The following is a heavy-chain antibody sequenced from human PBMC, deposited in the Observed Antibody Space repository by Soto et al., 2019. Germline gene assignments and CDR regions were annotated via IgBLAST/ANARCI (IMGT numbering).Heavy chain of an antibody. J-gene: IGHJ6*02. D-gene: IGHD6-13*01. V-gene: IGHV5-51*01. Sequence: GESLKISCKGSGYSFTSYWIGWVRQMPGKGLEWMGIIYPGDSDTRYSPSFQGQVTISADKSISTAYLQWSSLKASDTAMYYCARRGGSSWYNAPYGMDVWGQGTTVTVSS. CDR2: IYPGDSDT. CDR1: GYSFTSYW. CDR3: ARRGGSSWYNAPYGMDV.